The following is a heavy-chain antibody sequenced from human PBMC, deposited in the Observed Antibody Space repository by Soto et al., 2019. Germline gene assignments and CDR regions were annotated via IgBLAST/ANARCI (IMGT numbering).Heavy chain of an antibody. V-gene: IGHV5-51*01. CDR3: ARPQHQSSSTWYVS. J-gene: IGHJ5*01. CDR2: IYPGDSDT. Sequence: GESLKISCKTSGYTFTNHWTVWVRQKPGRGLEWMGIIYPGDSDTRVSPSFQGQVTISADESISTVYLQWSSLKDSDTAIYYCARPQHQSSSTWYVSWGQGTLVTVSS. D-gene: IGHD6-13*01. CDR1: GYTFTNHW.